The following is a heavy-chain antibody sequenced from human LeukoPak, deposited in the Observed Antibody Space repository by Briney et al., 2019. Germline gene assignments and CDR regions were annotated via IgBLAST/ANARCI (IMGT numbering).Heavy chain of an antibody. CDR1: GYSFTSHY. D-gene: IGHD3-16*02. Sequence: ASVKVSCKASGYSFTSHYMHWVRQPPGQGLEWMGLINPSGSSTLYAQKFQGRVTMTRDMSTTTDYMELSSLRSEGTAVYYCARDNSVGDIAWWFDPWGQGTLVTVSS. CDR2: INPSGSST. CDR3: ARDNSVGDIAWWFDP. J-gene: IGHJ5*02. V-gene: IGHV1-46*01.